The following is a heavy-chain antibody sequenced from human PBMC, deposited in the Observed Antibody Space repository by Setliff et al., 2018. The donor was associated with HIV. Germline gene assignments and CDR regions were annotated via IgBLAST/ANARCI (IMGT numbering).Heavy chain of an antibody. CDR1: EYTFTDYF. CDR2: ISPNNGAA. D-gene: IGHD6-6*01. V-gene: IGHV1-2*06. CDR3: ARPRVFDSFDV. Sequence: ASVKVSCKASEYTFTDYFIHWVRQAPGQGLEWIGRISPNNGAAEYAPKFQGRVSMTLDTSISTAYLEIPRLTSDDAAVYFCARPRVFDSFDVWGQGTKVTVSS. J-gene: IGHJ3*01.